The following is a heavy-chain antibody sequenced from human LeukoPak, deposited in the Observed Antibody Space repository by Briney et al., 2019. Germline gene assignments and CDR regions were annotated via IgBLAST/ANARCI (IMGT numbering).Heavy chain of an antibody. CDR1: GGSFSGYY. CDR3: AGRDYVWGSYRPFDY. CDR2: INHSGST. Sequence: PSETLSLTCAVYGGSFSGYYWSWIRQPPGKGLEWIGEINHSGSTNYNPSLKSRVTISVDTSKNQFSLKLSSVAAADTAVYYCAGRDYVWGSYRPFDYWGQGTLVTVSS. D-gene: IGHD3-16*02. V-gene: IGHV4-34*01. J-gene: IGHJ4*02.